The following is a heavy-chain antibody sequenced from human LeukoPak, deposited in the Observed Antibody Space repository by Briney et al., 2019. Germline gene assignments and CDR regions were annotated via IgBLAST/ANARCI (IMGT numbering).Heavy chain of an antibody. Sequence: QSGGSLRLSCAASGFTFSSYWMSWVRQAPGKGLEWVANIKQDGSEKYYVDSVKGRFTISRDNAKNSLYLQMNSLRAEDTALYYCARASYGDFWYFDYWGQGTLVTVSS. CDR2: IKQDGSEK. D-gene: IGHD4-17*01. CDR1: GFTFSSYW. V-gene: IGHV3-7*01. CDR3: ARASYGDFWYFDY. J-gene: IGHJ4*02.